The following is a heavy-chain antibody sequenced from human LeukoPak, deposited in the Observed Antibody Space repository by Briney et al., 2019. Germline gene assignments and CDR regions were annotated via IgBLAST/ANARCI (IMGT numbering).Heavy chain of an antibody. Sequence: PSETLSLTCAVYGGSFSGYYWSWLRQPPGKGLEWIGEINHSGSTNYNPSLKSRVTISVDTSKNQFSLKLSSVTAADTAVYYCARGGDYYDSSGHTFWGQGTLVTVSS. CDR2: INHSGST. V-gene: IGHV4-34*01. D-gene: IGHD3-22*01. CDR3: ARGGDYYDSSGHTF. CDR1: GGSFSGYY. J-gene: IGHJ4*02.